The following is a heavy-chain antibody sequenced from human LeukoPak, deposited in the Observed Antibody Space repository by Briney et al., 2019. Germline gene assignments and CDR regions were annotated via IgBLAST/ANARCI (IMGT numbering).Heavy chain of an antibody. V-gene: IGHV3-64*01. CDR3: ARASDPWLQLT. CDR1: GFSFSSYA. Sequence: QPGGSLRLSCTVPGFSFSSYAVYWVRQAPGKGLEYVSAISSNGDKTYYANSVKGRFTISRDNSKNTLYLQMGSLRDEDMAVYYCARASDPWLQLTWGQGTLVTVSS. J-gene: IGHJ5*02. D-gene: IGHD5-24*01. CDR2: ISSNGDKT.